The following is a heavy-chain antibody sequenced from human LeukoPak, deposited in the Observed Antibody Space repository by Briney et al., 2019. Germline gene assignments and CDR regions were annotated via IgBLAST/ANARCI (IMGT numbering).Heavy chain of an antibody. J-gene: IGHJ4*02. CDR1: GFTFSSYE. V-gene: IGHV3-48*03. CDR3: ARADSSGFYFDY. D-gene: IGHD3-22*01. CDR2: ISSSSSYT. Sequence: GRSLRLSCAASGFTFSSYEMNWVRQAPGKGLEWVSYISSSSSYTNYADSVKGRFTISRDNAKNSLYLQMNSLRAEDTAVYYCARADSSGFYFDYWGQGTLVTVSS.